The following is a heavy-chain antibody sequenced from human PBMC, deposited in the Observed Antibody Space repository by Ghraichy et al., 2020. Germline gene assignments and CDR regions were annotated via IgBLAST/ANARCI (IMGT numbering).Heavy chain of an antibody. CDR2: IKSKKDGETI. CDR3: TTDPQD. J-gene: IGHJ4*02. CDR1: GFTFRDKW. Sequence: EFLNISCAAFGFTFRDKWMSWVRQGPGKGLEWIARIKSKKDGETIDYSAPVRGRFTISRDDSRNTLYLQMNSLRVEDTGVYYCTTDPQDWGQGTPVIVSS. V-gene: IGHV3-15*01.